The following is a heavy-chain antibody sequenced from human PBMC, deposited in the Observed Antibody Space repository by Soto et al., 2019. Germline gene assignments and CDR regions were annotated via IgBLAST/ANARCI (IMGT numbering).Heavy chain of an antibody. Sequence: EVQLVESGGGLVQPGGSLKLSCAVSGFTFSGSAMHWVRQASGKGLEWVGRIRSKSNSYATAYAASVKGRFTISRDDSKTTAYLQRNSLKTEDTAVYYCTRGYGDYVRDYWGQGTLVTVSS. CDR3: TRGYGDYVRDY. J-gene: IGHJ4*02. D-gene: IGHD4-17*01. V-gene: IGHV3-73*01. CDR2: IRSKSNSYAT. CDR1: GFTFSGSA.